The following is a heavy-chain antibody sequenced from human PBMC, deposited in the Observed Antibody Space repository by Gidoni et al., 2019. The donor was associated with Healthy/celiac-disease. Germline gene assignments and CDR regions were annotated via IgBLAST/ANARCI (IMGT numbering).Heavy chain of an antibody. CDR2: ISWNSGSI. V-gene: IGHV3-9*01. CDR3: AKATKFDWLSIHDAFDI. CDR1: GFTFADYA. Sequence: EVQLVESGGGLVHPGRSLRLSCAASGFTFADYAMHWVRQAPGKGLGWVSGISWNSGSIGYADSVKGRFTISRDNAKNSLYLQMNSLRAEDTALYYCAKATKFDWLSIHDAFDIWGQGTMVTVSS. J-gene: IGHJ3*02. D-gene: IGHD3-9*01.